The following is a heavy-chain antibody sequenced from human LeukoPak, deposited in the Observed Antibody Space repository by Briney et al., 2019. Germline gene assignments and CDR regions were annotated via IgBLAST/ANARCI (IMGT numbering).Heavy chain of an antibody. Sequence: GALRLSCESSGFTFSSFWMSWVRQAPGKGLEGVANIRDDGGEIYYVDSVKGRFTISRDNAKSSLFLQMNSLRAEDAAVYYCARDKPRGSYYGSIFDSWGQGTLVTVSS. J-gene: IGHJ4*02. CDR3: ARDKPRGSYYGSIFDS. D-gene: IGHD1-26*01. CDR1: GFTFSSFW. V-gene: IGHV3-7*01. CDR2: IRDDGGEI.